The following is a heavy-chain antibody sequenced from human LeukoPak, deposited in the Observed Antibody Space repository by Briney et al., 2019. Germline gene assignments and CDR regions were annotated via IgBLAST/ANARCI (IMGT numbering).Heavy chain of an antibody. CDR3: ARWLIDTASDY. J-gene: IGHJ4*02. D-gene: IGHD5-18*01. Sequence: NPGGSLRLSCAASGFTFSSYAMSWVRQMPGKGLEWMGIIYPSDSNTRYSPSFQGQVTISADKSISTAYLQWTSLKASDTAMYYCARWLIDTASDYWGQGTLVTVSS. CDR2: IYPSDSNT. CDR1: GFTFSSYA. V-gene: IGHV5-51*01.